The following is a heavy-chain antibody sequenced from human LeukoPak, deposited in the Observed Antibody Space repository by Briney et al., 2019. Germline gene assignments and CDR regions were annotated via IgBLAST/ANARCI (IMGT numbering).Heavy chain of an antibody. CDR2: INPSGGST. J-gene: IGHJ6*03. CDR3: AREIAVAGIYYYYYMDV. D-gene: IGHD6-19*01. Sequence: ASVKVSCKASGYTCTSYYMHWVRQAPGQGLEWMGIINPSGGSTSYAQKFQGRVTMTRDMSTSTVYMVLSSLRSEDTAVYYCAREIAVAGIYYYYYMDVWGKGTTVTVSS. CDR1: GYTCTSYY. V-gene: IGHV1-46*01.